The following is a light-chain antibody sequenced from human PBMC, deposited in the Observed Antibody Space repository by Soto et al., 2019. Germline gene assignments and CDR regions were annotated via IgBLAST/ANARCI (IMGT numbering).Light chain of an antibody. V-gene: IGKV1-39*01. CDR3: QQSYSTPIT. CDR1: QSISSY. CDR2: AAS. J-gene: IGKJ5*01. Sequence: DIHMTQSPSSLSASLGDRVTITCRASQSISSYLNWYQQKPGKAPKLLIYAASSLQSGGPSRFSGSGSGTDFTLTISSLQPEDFATYYCQQSYSTPITFGQGTRLEIK.